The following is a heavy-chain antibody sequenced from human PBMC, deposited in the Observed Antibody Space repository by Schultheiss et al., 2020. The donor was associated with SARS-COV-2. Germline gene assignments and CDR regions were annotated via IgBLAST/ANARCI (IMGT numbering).Heavy chain of an antibody. J-gene: IGHJ4*02. D-gene: IGHD6-19*01. CDR3: TRGGGAHGWFLDY. Sequence: SQTLSLTCTVSGGSIKNYYWSWIRQPAEKGLEWIGRIYTSGSTKYNPSLKSRVTISVDTSKNQFSLKLSSVTAADTAVYYCTRGGGAHGWFLDYWGQGPLVTVSS. CDR2: IYTSGST. V-gene: IGHV4-4*07. CDR1: GGSIKNYY.